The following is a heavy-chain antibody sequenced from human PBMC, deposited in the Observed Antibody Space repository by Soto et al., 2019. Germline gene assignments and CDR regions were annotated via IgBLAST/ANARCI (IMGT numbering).Heavy chain of an antibody. Sequence: SVKVSFKASGGTFSSYAISWVRQAPGQGLEWMGGIIPIFGTANYAQKFQGRVTITAGESTSTAYMELSSLRSEDTAVYYCAGGGFFHYATHGYYYYGMDVWGQGTTVPSP. D-gene: IGHD3-10*01. CDR1: GGTFSSYA. CDR2: IIPIFGTA. CDR3: AGGGFFHYATHGYYYYGMDV. V-gene: IGHV1-69*13. J-gene: IGHJ6*02.